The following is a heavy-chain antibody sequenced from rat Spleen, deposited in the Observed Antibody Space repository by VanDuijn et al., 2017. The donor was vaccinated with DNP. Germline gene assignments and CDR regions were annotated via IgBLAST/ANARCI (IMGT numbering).Heavy chain of an antibody. J-gene: IGHJ2*01. CDR2: LSYDGSSP. V-gene: IGHV5-29*01. Sequence: EVQLVESGRGLVQPGRSMKLSCVASGFTFSRNAMAWVRQAPTKGLEWVAALSYDGSSPYYRDSVKGRFTISRDNAKSTLYRQMDSLRSEDTATYYCTTDGYTTDYYRTYWGQGVMVTVSS. CDR3: TTDGYTTDYYRTY. D-gene: IGHD1-6*01. CDR1: GFTFSRNA.